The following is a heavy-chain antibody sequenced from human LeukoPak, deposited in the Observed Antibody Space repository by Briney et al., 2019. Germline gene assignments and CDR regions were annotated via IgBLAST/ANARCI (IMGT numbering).Heavy chain of an antibody. CDR3: VKDYGGSWSNWFDP. J-gene: IGHJ5*02. Sequence: GGSLRLSCSASGFTFSSYVMHWVRQAPGTGLEYVSAISTNGVSTYYADSVKGRFTISRDNSKNTLYLQMSSPRAEDTAVYYCVKDYGGSWSNWFDPWGQGTLVTVSS. CDR1: GFTFSSYV. V-gene: IGHV3-64D*06. D-gene: IGHD6-13*01. CDR2: ISTNGVST.